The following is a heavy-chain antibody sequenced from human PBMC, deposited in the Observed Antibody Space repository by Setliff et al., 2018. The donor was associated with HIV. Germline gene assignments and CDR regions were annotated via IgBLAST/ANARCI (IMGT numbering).Heavy chain of an antibody. CDR3: ARAGGASCSHWGCHDILTGKYNDYYYYMDV. CDR2: MNPKSGNT. D-gene: IGHD3-9*01. V-gene: IGHV1-8*01. J-gene: IGHJ6*03. Sequence: VKVSCKASGYSFTSYDINWVRQATGQGLEWMGWMNPKSGNTGYAQKFQGRVTMTRNTSISTAYMELNSLRSEDTAVYYCARAGGASCSHWGCHDILTGKYNDYYYYMDVWGKGTTVTVSS. CDR1: GYSFTSYD.